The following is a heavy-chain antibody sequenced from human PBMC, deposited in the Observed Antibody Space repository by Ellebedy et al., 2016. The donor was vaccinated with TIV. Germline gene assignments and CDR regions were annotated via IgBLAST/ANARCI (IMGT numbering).Heavy chain of an antibody. J-gene: IGHJ4*02. CDR3: AVATYYSGSGDYPAY. V-gene: IGHV3-7*01. Sequence: GGSLRLXXVASGFTFSTYWMHWVRQAPGKGLEWVANIKQDGSEEYYVDSVKGRFTISRDNAKSSIYLQMNSLRAEDTAVYYCAVATYYSGSGDYPAYWGQGTLVLVSS. D-gene: IGHD3-10*01. CDR2: IKQDGSEE. CDR1: GFTFSTYW.